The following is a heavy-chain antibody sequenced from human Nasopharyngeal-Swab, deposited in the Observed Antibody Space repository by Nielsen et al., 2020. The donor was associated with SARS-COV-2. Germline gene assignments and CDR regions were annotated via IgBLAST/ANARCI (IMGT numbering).Heavy chain of an antibody. D-gene: IGHD5-24*01. CDR1: GFTFSRYW. CDR3: ASTGQRDWLDP. Sequence: GESLKISCAASGFTFSRYWMHWVRQAPGKGLVWVSRINSDGSSTRYADSVKGRLTISRDNSKNTLYLQMNSLRAEDTAVYYCASTGQRDWLDPWGQGTLVTVSS. CDR2: INSDGSST. V-gene: IGHV3-74*01. J-gene: IGHJ5*02.